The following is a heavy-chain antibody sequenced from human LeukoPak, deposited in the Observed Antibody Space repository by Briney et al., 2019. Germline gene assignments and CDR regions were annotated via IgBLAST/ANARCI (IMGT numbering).Heavy chain of an antibody. D-gene: IGHD2-15*01. Sequence: ASVKVSCKASGYTFTSYYMHWVRQAPGQGLEWMGWMNPNSGNTGYAQKFQGRVTMTRNTSISTAYMELSSLRSEDTAVYYCASVVAATRVVYWGPRTLVTVSS. CDR2: MNPNSGNT. J-gene: IGHJ4*02. CDR3: ASVVAATRVVY. V-gene: IGHV1-8*02. CDR1: GYTFTSYY.